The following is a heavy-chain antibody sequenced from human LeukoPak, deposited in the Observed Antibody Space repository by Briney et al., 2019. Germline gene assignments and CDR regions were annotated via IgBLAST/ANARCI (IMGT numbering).Heavy chain of an antibody. Sequence: PSETLSLTCTVSDDSISDCYRGWIRQPPGKGLEWIGYFYNSGRSTYNPSLKSRVTISADTSKNHFSLKLNSVTTADTAVYYCTRGAGWLIDYWGQGILVTVSS. CDR2: FYNSGRS. D-gene: IGHD3-16*01. J-gene: IGHJ4*02. V-gene: IGHV4-59*01. CDR3: TRGAGWLIDY. CDR1: DDSISDCY.